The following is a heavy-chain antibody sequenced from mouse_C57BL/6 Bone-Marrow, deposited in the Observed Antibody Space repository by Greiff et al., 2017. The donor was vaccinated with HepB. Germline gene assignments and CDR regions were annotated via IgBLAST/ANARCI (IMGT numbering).Heavy chain of an antibody. D-gene: IGHD4-1*01. CDR1: GFTFSNYW. J-gene: IGHJ4*01. V-gene: IGHV6-3*01. Sequence: EVKLMESGGGLVQPGGSMKLSCVASGFTFSNYWMNWVRQSPEKGLEWVAQIRLKSDNYATHYAESVKGRFTISRDDSKSSVYLQMNNLRAEDTGIYYCTGDNWDDAMDYWGQGTSVTVSS. CDR3: TGDNWDDAMDY. CDR2: IRLKSDNYAT.